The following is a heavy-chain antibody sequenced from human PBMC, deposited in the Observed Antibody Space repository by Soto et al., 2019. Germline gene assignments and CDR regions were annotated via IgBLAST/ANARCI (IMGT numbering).Heavy chain of an antibody. CDR3: ARDDSSSWGKADY. Sequence: QVQLVQSGAEVKKPGASLKVSCKSSGYTFTNYGFSWVRQAPGQGLEWMGWISAYNGKTNYAQKLQGRDTGTTDTSTSTAYMELMSLRSDDTAVYYCARDDSSSWGKADYWGQGSLVTVAA. CDR2: ISAYNGKT. J-gene: IGHJ4*02. V-gene: IGHV1-18*04. D-gene: IGHD6-13*01. CDR1: GYTFTNYG.